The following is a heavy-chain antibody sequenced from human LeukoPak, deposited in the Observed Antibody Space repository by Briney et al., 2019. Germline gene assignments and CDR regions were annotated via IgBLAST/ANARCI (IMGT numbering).Heavy chain of an antibody. V-gene: IGHV4-39*01. Sequence: SETLSLTCTVSGGSISSNTYYWGWIRQPPGKGLEWIGTIYYSGNTYYNPSLKSRVAISVDTSKNLFSLNLSSVTAADTAVYYCARHRYSGYDHLDYWGQGTLVTVSS. D-gene: IGHD5-12*01. J-gene: IGHJ4*02. CDR3: ARHRYSGYDHLDY. CDR1: GGSISSNTYY. CDR2: IYYSGNT.